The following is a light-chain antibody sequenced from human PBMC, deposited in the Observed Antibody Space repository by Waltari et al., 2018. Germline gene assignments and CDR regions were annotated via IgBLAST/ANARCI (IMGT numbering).Light chain of an antibody. CDR3: QQYQTYWT. V-gene: IGKV1-5*03. Sequence: DIQMTQSPSTLSASVGDTVTITCRASQSIKSWLAWYQQKPGKAPNLLIYKASSLESGVPSRCSGSGSGTEFTFTINSLQPDDFAVYYCQQYQTYWTFGQGTKVEIK. J-gene: IGKJ1*01. CDR1: QSIKSW. CDR2: KAS.